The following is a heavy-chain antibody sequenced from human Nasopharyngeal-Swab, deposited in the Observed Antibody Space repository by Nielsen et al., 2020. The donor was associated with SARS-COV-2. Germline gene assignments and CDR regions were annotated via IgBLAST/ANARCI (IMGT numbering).Heavy chain of an antibody. J-gene: IGHJ3*02. CDR2: ISSSSSYI. CDR1: GFTFSSYS. D-gene: IGHD6-13*01. V-gene: IGHV3-21*01. Sequence: GGSLRLSCAASGFTFSSYSMNWVRQAPGKGLEWVSSISSSSSYIYYADSVKGRFTISRDNAKNSLYLQMNSLRAKDTAVYYCAPPAGDAFDIWGQGTMVTVSS. CDR3: APPAGDAFDI.